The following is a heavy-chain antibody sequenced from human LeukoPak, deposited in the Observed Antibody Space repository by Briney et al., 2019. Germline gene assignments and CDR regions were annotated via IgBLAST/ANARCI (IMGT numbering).Heavy chain of an antibody. V-gene: IGHV4-59*01. Sequence: PSETLSLTCIVSGGSIGSYYWSWIRQPPGKGLEWIGYINYSGTTNNNPSLKSRVSISIDTSKNQFSLKLSSVTAADTAVYYCARGTMMVGPWGQGTQVTVSS. CDR2: INYSGTT. CDR1: GGSIGSYY. CDR3: ARGTMMVGP. J-gene: IGHJ5*02. D-gene: IGHD3-22*01.